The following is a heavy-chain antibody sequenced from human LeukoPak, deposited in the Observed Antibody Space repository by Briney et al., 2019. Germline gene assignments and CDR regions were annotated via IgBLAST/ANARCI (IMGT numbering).Heavy chain of an antibody. Sequence: ASVKVSCKASGYTFTAYYMHWVRQAPGQGLEWMGWINPKRGGTKYAQKFQGGVTMTRDTSISTAYMELSRLRSDDTAVYYCAKGGYSSGWRNYFDYWGQGTLVTVSS. CDR2: INPKRGGT. D-gene: IGHD6-19*01. CDR3: AKGGYSSGWRNYFDY. V-gene: IGHV1-2*02. J-gene: IGHJ4*02. CDR1: GYTFTAYY.